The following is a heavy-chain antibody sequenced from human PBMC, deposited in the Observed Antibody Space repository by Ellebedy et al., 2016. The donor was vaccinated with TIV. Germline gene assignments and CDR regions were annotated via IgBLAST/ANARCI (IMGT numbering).Heavy chain of an antibody. V-gene: IGHV4-4*07. CDR1: GGSISSYY. D-gene: IGHD6-25*01. J-gene: IGHJ4*02. CDR2: IYTSGST. CDR3: ARLSRYYFDY. Sequence: SETLSLTXTVSGGSISSYYCSWIRQPAGKGLEWIGRIYTSGSTNYNPSLKSRVTMSIDTSRNQFSLRLTSVTAADTAVYYCARLSRYYFDYWGQGTLVTVSS.